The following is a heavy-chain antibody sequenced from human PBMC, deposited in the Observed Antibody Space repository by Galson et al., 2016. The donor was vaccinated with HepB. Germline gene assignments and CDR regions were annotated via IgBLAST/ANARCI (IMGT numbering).Heavy chain of an antibody. D-gene: IGHD6-19*01. J-gene: IGHJ4*02. CDR2: IYPGDSET. V-gene: IGHV5-51*01. CDR3: ASHRNEHAVAGLAY. CDR1: GYSFTSYW. Sequence: ESLKISCKGSGYSFTSYWIGWVRQMPGKGLEWMGIIYPGDSETTYSPSFQGQVTISADKSISTAYLHWSSLKASDTAMYYCASHRNEHAVAGLAYWGQGTLVTVSS.